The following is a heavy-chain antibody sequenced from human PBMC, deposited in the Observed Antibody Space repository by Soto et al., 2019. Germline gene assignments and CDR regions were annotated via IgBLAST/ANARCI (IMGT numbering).Heavy chain of an antibody. V-gene: IGHV1-18*01. CDR3: ARALGSSGYYYVDY. J-gene: IGHJ4*02. Sequence: ASVKVSCKASDYTFISYGISWVRQAPGQGLEWMGWIGTYNGNTNYAQKLQGRVTMTTDTSTNTAYMELRSLRSDDTAVYYCARALGSSGYYYVDYWGQGTLVTVSS. D-gene: IGHD3-22*01. CDR2: IGTYNGNT. CDR1: DYTFISYG.